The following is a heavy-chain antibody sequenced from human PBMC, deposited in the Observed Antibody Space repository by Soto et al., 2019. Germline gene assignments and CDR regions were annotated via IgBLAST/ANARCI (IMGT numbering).Heavy chain of an antibody. CDR3: AREGDITAAFDY. V-gene: IGHV3-23*01. J-gene: IGHJ4*02. Sequence: EVQVLESGGVLVQPGGSLRLSCVAPGLIFSNYAMSWVRQAPGKGLEWVSGISGSGGSPHYADSAKGRFTISRDNSKNTLFLQMNTLRAEDTAGYYCAREGDITAAFDYWGQGTLVTVSS. CDR2: ISGSGGSP. CDR1: GLIFSNYA. D-gene: IGHD6-13*01.